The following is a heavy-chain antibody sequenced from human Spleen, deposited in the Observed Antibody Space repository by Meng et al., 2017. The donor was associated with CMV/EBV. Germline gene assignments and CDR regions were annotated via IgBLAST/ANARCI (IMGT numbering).Heavy chain of an antibody. D-gene: IGHD5-12*01. J-gene: IGHJ4*02. Sequence: GGSLRLSCAASGFTFSSYAMHWVRQAPGKGLEWVAVISYDGSNKYYADSVKGRFTISRDNSKNTLYLQMNSLRAEDTAVYYCASPLRGGYDPYNWGPGTLVTVSS. CDR2: ISYDGSNK. CDR1: GFTFSSYA. CDR3: ASPLRGGYDPYN. V-gene: IGHV3-30-3*01.